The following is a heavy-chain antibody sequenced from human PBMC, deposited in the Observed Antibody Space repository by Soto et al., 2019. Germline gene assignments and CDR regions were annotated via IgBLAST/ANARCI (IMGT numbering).Heavy chain of an antibody. V-gene: IGHV4-59*01. CDR1: GGSISSYH. J-gene: IGHJ6*02. CDR3: ARDLGVLGVIIVPDYYYGTHV. CDR2: IHHSGST. D-gene: IGHD3-10*01. Sequence: PSETLSLTCTVSGGSISSYHWSWIRQPPGKGLEWIGDIHHSGSTNYNPSLKSRVTISVDTSKNQFSLKLSSVTAADTAVYYCARDLGVLGVIIVPDYYYGTHVWCQGTTVPVS.